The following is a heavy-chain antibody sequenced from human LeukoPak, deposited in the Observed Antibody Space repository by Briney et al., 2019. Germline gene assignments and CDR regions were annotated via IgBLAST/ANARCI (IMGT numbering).Heavy chain of an antibody. CDR1: GGSISSHY. D-gene: IGHD6-6*01. CDR3: ARSHYSSSDFDY. J-gene: IGHJ4*02. CDR2: IYYSGST. V-gene: IGHV4-59*11. Sequence: PSETLSLTCTVSGGSISSHYWSWIRQPPGKGLEWIGYIYYSGSTNYNPSLKSRVTISVDTSKNQFSLKLSSVTAADTAVYYCARSHYSSSDFDYWGQGTLVTVSS.